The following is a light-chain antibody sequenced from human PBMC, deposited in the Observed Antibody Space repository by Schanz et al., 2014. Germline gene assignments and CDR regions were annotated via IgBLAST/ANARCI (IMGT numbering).Light chain of an antibody. V-gene: IGKV2D-29*01. CDR3: LHVTHYPLV. Sequence: DIVMTQSPLSLSVTPGQPASISCKSTQSLLHSDGKTYLYWYLQKPGQPPQLLIYEVSNRFSGVSDRFSGSGSGTDFTLKISRVEAEDVGVYYCLHVTHYPLVFGQGTRLEIK. CDR1: QSLLHSDGKTY. CDR2: EVS. J-gene: IGKJ5*01.